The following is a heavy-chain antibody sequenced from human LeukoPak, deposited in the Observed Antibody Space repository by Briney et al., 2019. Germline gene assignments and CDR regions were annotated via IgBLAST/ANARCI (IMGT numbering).Heavy chain of an antibody. CDR3: ARDQGSYYGVDV. CDR2: MYTSGTT. CDR1: GGSISTYY. V-gene: IGHV4-4*07. J-gene: IGHJ6*02. Sequence: SETLSLTCTVSGGSISTYYWSWIRQHAGKGLEWIGRMYTSGTTKYNPSLKSRVTMSVDTSNNQFSLKVSSVTAADTAVYYCARDQGSYYGVDVWGQGTTVTVSS.